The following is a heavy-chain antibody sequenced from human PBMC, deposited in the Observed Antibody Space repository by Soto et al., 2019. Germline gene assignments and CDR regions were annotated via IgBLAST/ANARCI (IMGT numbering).Heavy chain of an antibody. Sequence: PVEVSWKACGDSFRSYALYWVQQAPGQGLEWMGGIIPMFGTANYAQKFKGRVTITAGESTSTVYMELSSLRSEDTAVYYCARVVLAHYYDSSGYCSPLDYRGQGTLVTVSS. V-gene: IGHV1-69*13. CDR1: GDSFRSYA. CDR3: ARVVLAHYYDSSGYCSPLDY. J-gene: IGHJ4*02. CDR2: IIPMFGTA. D-gene: IGHD3-22*01.